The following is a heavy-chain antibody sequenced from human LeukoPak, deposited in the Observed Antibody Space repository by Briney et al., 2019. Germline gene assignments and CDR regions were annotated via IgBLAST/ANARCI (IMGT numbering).Heavy chain of an antibody. J-gene: IGHJ4*01. CDR2: VYSGGDT. CDR1: GFTCSSFA. Sequence: GGSLRLSCAASGFTCSSFAMPWVRQAPGKGLEWVSIVYSGGDTYYADSVKGRFTISRDSSKNTVSLQMSSLRPEDTALYFCARGGAYHSFDFWGQGALVTVSS. V-gene: IGHV3-66*01. D-gene: IGHD1-26*01. CDR3: ARGGAYHSFDF.